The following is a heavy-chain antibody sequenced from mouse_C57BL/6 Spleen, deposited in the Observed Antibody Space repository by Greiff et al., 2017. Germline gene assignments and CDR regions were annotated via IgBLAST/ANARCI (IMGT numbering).Heavy chain of an antibody. V-gene: IGHV1-69*02. J-gene: IGHJ2*01. CDR3: ARVYSRGVDPGNFGD. Sequence: VQLQQPGAELVKPGASVKLSCKASGYTFTSYWMHWVKQRPGQGLEWIGEIDPSDGYTNYNQKFKGKATLTADTSSSTAYMQRSSLTSEDSAVYYWARVYSRGVDPGNFGDWGQGTTLTVSS. CDR1: GYTFTSYW. D-gene: IGHD1-1*01. CDR2: IDPSDGYT.